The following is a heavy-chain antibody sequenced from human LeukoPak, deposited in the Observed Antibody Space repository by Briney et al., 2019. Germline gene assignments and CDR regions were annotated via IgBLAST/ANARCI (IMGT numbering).Heavy chain of an antibody. J-gene: IGHJ4*02. CDR2: LIPLFGRA. D-gene: IGHD2-21*02. V-gene: IGHV1-69*13. CDR1: GDTFRNYA. Sequence: SVKVSCKASGDTFRNYALSWVRQAPGQGLEWMGGLIPLFGRAEYAQKFQGRVTIIADEATNTAYLELSSLTSDDTAIYYCASPKEDNDYYFDYWGQGTLVTVST. CDR3: ASPKEDNDYYFDY.